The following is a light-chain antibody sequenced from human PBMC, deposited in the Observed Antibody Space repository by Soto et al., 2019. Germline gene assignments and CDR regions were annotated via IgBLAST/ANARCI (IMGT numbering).Light chain of an antibody. CDR1: RIFLYSSNNKNY. V-gene: IGKV4-1*01. CDR3: QQYYISPIT. Sequence: DIVMTQSPASLAVSLCERATIDCESSRIFLYSSNNKNYLAWYQQKPGQPPKLLIYWASTRESGVPDRFSGSGSVTDFTLTISSLQAEDVAVYYCQQYYISPITFGQGTRLEIK. J-gene: IGKJ5*01. CDR2: WAS.